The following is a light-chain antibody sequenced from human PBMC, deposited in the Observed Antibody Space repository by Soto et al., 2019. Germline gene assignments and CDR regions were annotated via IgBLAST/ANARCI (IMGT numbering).Light chain of an antibody. J-gene: IGKJ1*01. CDR3: QHYNNYWT. V-gene: IGKV1-5*03. Sequence: DIQMTQSPSTLSASVGDRVTITCRASQSISSWLAWYQQKPGKAPKLLIYKASSLESGGPSRFSGSGSGTEFTLTITSLQPDDFATYDGQHYNNYWTFGQGTKVEIK. CDR2: KAS. CDR1: QSISSW.